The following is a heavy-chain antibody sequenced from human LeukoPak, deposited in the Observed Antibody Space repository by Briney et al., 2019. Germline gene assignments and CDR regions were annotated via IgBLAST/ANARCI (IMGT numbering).Heavy chain of an antibody. Sequence: PSETLSLTCTVSGGSISNYYWNWIRQPPGKGLEWIGYIYYSGTTNYNPSLKSRVTMSVDTSKNQFSLKLSSVTAADTAVYYCARVFSGWSLNYWGQGTLVTVSS. V-gene: IGHV4-59*12. CDR2: IYYSGTT. D-gene: IGHD6-19*01. CDR1: GGSISNYY. CDR3: ARVFSGWSLNY. J-gene: IGHJ4*02.